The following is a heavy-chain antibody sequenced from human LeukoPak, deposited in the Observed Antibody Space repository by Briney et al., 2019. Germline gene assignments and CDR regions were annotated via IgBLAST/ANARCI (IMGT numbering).Heavy chain of an antibody. D-gene: IGHD2-2*01. V-gene: IGHV1-2*02. CDR2: INPNSGGT. Sequence: ASVKVSCKASGYTFTGYYMHWVRQAPGQGLEWMGWINPNSGGTNYAQKFQGRVTMTRDTSISTAYMELSRLRSDDTAVYYCAGALPIIVVVPATNWFDPWGQGTLATVSS. CDR3: AGALPIIVVVPATNWFDP. J-gene: IGHJ5*02. CDR1: GYTFTGYY.